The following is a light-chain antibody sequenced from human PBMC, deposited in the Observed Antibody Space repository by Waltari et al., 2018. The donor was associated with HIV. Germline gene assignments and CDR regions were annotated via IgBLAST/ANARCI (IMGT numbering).Light chain of an antibody. Sequence: HSLLTQPPSVSGAPGLRVTISSTGSRPNIGAGYDVPWYPKSPGTAPHLLIFQSNSRPSGVPDRFSGSKSGDSASLVITGLQAEDEADYYCQSYVRSVMWVFGGGTRLTV. CDR1: RPNIGAGYD. V-gene: IGLV1-40*01. CDR2: QSN. CDR3: QSYVRSVMWV. J-gene: IGLJ2*01.